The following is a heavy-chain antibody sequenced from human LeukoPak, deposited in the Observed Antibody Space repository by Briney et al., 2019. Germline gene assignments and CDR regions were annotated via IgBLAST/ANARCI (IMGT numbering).Heavy chain of an antibody. J-gene: IGHJ6*03. CDR1: GFTFSSYG. CDR3: AREENEGRIDFDYYYYYMDV. D-gene: IGHD2/OR15-2a*01. CDR2: ISYDGPNK. Sequence: PGGSLRLSCAASGFTFSSYGMHWVRQAPGKGLEWVAVISYDGPNKYYADSVKGRFTISRDNSKNTLYLQMNSLRAEDTAVYYCAREENEGRIDFDYYYYYMDVWGKGTTVTISS. V-gene: IGHV3-30*03.